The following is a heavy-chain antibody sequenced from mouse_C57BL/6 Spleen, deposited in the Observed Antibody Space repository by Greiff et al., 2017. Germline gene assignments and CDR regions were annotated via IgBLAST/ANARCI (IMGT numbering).Heavy chain of an antibody. V-gene: IGHV5-17*01. CDR1: GFTFSDYG. D-gene: IGHD2-4*01. CDR3: ARDDYDVGYFDY. Sequence: EVHLVESGGGLVKPGGSLKLSCAASGFTFSDYGMHWVRQAPEKGLEWVAYISSGSSTIYYADTVKGRFTISRDNAKNTLFLQMTSLRSEDTAMYYCARDDYDVGYFDYWGQGTTLTVSS. CDR2: ISSGSSTI. J-gene: IGHJ2*01.